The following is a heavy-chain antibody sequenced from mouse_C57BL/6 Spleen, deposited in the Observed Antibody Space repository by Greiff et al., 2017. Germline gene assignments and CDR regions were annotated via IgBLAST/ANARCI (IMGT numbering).Heavy chain of an antibody. J-gene: IGHJ2*01. V-gene: IGHV1-80*01. CDR1: GYAFSSYW. Sequence: QVQLKQSGAELVKPGASVKISCKASGYAFSSYWMNWVKQRPGKGLEWIGQIYPGDGDTNYNGKFKGKATLTADKSSSTAYMQLSSLTSEDSAVYFCARHGTGTSYFDYWGQGTTLTVSS. D-gene: IGHD4-1*01. CDR2: IYPGDGDT. CDR3: ARHGTGTSYFDY.